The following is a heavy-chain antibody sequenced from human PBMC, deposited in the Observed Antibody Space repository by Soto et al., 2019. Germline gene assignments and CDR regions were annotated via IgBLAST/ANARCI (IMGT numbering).Heavy chain of an antibody. J-gene: IGHJ6*02. V-gene: IGHV4-39*01. CDR2: IYYSGST. Sequence: SETLSLTCTVSGGSISSSSYYWGWIRQPPGKGLEWIGSIYYSGSTYYNPSLKSRVTISVDTSKNQFSLKPSSVTAADTAVYYCASQMRGYSYIYYYYGMDVWGQGTTVTVSS. CDR3: ASQMRGYSYIYYYYGMDV. D-gene: IGHD5-18*01. CDR1: GGSISSSSYY.